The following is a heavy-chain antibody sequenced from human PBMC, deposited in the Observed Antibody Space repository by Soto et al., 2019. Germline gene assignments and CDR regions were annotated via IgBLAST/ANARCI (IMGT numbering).Heavy chain of an antibody. Sequence: QVQLVQSGAEVKKPGSSVKVSCKASGGTFSSYAISWVRQAPGQGLEWMGGIIPIFGTANYAQKFQGRVTITADESTSTAYMELSSRRSEDTAVYYCARVYYQLLYRRGYYYGRDVWGQGTTVTVSS. J-gene: IGHJ6*02. V-gene: IGHV1-69*01. CDR1: GGTFSSYA. CDR3: ARVYYQLLYRRGYYYGRDV. D-gene: IGHD2-2*02. CDR2: IIPIFGTA.